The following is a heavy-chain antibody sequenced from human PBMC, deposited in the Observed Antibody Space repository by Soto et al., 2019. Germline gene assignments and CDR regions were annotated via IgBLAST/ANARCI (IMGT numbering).Heavy chain of an antibody. CDR1: GETINSYA. CDR3: ARSIVVVTALDY. D-gene: IGHD2-21*02. CDR2: INAGNGNT. V-gene: IGHV1-3*01. Sequence: ASVKVTCKASGETINSYAMQWVHQAPGQRLEWMGWINAGNGNTKYSQKFQGRVTITRDTSASTAYMELSSLRSEDTAVYYCARSIVVVTALDYWGQGTLVTVSS. J-gene: IGHJ4*02.